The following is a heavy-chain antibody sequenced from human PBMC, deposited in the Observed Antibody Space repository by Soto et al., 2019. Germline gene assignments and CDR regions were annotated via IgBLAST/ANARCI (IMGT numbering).Heavy chain of an antibody. J-gene: IGHJ4*02. V-gene: IGHV1-69*13. CDR2: IIPIFGTA. CDR1: GGSFSSYA. D-gene: IGHD6-13*01. CDR3: ARGPDRYSSDY. Sequence: SVKPSCKACGGSFSSYAISWVRQAPGQGLEWMGGIIPIFGTANYAQKFQGRVTITADESTSTAYMELSSLRSEDTAVYYCARGPDRYSSDYWGQGTLVTVS.